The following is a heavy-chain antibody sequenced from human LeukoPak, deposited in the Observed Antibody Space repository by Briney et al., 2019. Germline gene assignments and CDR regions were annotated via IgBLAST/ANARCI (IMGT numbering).Heavy chain of an antibody. Sequence: GGSLRLSCAASGFTFSSYSMNWVRQAPGKGLEWVSVICSGDNTYYADSVKGRFTISRDNSKNTLYLQMNSLRAEDAAVYYCARDLRYSSSDNDAFDIWGQGTMVTVSS. CDR3: ARDLRYSSSDNDAFDI. V-gene: IGHV3-66*01. D-gene: IGHD6-6*01. CDR1: GFTFSSYS. J-gene: IGHJ3*02. CDR2: ICSGDNT.